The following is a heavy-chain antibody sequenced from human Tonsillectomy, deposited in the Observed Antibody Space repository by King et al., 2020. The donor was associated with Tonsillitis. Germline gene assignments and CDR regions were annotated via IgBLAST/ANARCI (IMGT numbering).Heavy chain of an antibody. V-gene: IGHV4-34*01. J-gene: IGHJ2*01. CDR3: ARGPVITAGEVFDL. Sequence: VQLQQWGTGLLKPSETLSRTCAVYGGSFSAFYWSWIRQPPGKGLEWIGEINHSGSTNYNPSLKSRVTISVDTSKNQFSLRLSSVTAADTAVYYCARGPVITAGEVFDLWGRGTLVTVSS. CDR1: GGSFSAFY. CDR2: INHSGST. D-gene: IGHD4-17*01.